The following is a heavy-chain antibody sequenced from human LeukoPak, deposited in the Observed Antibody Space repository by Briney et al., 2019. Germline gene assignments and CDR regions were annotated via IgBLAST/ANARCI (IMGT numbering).Heavy chain of an antibody. CDR1: DGSISSGSYY. D-gene: IGHD3-16*01. Sequence: PSETLSLTCSVSDGSISSGSYYWGWIRQPPGKGLEWIGSIYYTGSTYYNPSLKGRVTISVDTSKNQFSLKVTSVTAADTAVYYCARDLYLMLGLFDIWGQGTMVIVSS. CDR3: ARDLYLMLGLFDI. V-gene: IGHV4-39*07. CDR2: IYYTGST. J-gene: IGHJ3*02.